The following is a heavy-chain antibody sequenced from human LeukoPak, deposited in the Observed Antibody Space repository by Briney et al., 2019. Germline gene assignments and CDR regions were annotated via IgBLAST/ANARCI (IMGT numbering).Heavy chain of an antibody. CDR2: IYHSGST. CDR3: ARTGLYGSGSSDY. J-gene: IGHJ4*02. D-gene: IGHD3-10*01. Sequence: SETLSLTCAVSGYSISSGYYWGWIRQPPGKGLEWIGIIYHSGSTYYNLSLKSRVTISVDTSKNQFSLKLSSVAAADTAVYYCARTGLYGSGSSDYWGQGTLVTVSS. CDR1: GYSISSGYY. V-gene: IGHV4-38-2*01.